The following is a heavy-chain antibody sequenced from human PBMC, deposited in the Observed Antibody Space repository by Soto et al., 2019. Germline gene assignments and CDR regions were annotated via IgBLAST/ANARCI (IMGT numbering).Heavy chain of an antibody. V-gene: IGHV1-69*06. Sequence: ASVKVSCKASGGTFSSYAISWVRQTPGQGLEWMGGIIPIFGTANYAQKFQGRVTITADKSTSTAYMELSSLRSEDTAVYHCARDPGSGWPYYYYGMDVWGQGTTVTVSS. D-gene: IGHD6-19*01. J-gene: IGHJ6*02. CDR3: ARDPGSGWPYYYYGMDV. CDR2: IIPIFGTA. CDR1: GGTFSSYA.